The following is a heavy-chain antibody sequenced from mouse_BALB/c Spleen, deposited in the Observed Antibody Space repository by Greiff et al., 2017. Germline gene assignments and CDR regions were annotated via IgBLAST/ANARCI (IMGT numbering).Heavy chain of an antibody. J-gene: IGHJ1*01. CDR3: ARHDYYGSSGYFDV. Sequence: EVKLMESGGGLVQPGGSLKLSCAASGFTFSSYTMSWVRQTPEKRLEWVAYISNGGGSTYYPDTVKGRFTISRDNAKNTLYLQMSSLKSEDTAMYYCARHDYYGSSGYFDVWGAGTTVTVSS. V-gene: IGHV5-12-2*01. CDR1: GFTFSSYT. D-gene: IGHD1-1*01. CDR2: ISNGGGST.